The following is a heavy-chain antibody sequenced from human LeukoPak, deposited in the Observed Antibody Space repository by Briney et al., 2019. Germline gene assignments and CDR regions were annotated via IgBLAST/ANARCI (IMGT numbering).Heavy chain of an antibody. V-gene: IGHV5-10-1*01. CDR2: IDPSDSYT. D-gene: IGHD3-10*01. J-gene: IGHJ4*02. CDR1: GYSFSTYW. CDR3: ARLPRGTAPDY. Sequence: GESLKISCKASGYSFSTYWISWVRQMPGKGLEWMGTIDPSDSYTNYSPSFQGNVTISADKSISTAYLQWSSLKASDTAMYYCARLPRGTAPDYWGQGTLVTVSS.